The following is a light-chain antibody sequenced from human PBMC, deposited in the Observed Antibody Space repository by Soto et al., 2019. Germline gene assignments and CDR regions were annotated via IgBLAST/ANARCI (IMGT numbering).Light chain of an antibody. CDR1: QGISSF. CDR3: KHYGSSPLT. V-gene: IGKV1-27*01. CDR2: SAY. J-gene: IGKJ1*01. Sequence: DVQMTQSPSSLSASVGDRVTITCRASQGISSFLAWYQQLPGKVPKLLIYSAYTLQSGVPSRFSGSGSGTDFTLTISRLEPEDFAVFYCKHYGSSPLTFGQGTKVDIK.